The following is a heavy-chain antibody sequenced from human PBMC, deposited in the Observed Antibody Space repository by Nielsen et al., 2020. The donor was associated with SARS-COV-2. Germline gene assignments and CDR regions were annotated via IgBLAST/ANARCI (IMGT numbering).Heavy chain of an antibody. D-gene: IGHD3-22*01. CDR1: GGSSSDDY. J-gene: IGHJ4*02. V-gene: IGHV4-34*01. CDR2: IDHSGSS. CDR3: ARGRYDSNGYYRLDY. Sequence: SETLSLTCAVYGGSSSDDYWSWIRWPPGKGLEWIGEIDHSGSSNSKPSLKSRVSISVDTSKKQISLRLRSVTAADTAVYYCARGRYDSNGYYRLDYWGQGTLVTVSS.